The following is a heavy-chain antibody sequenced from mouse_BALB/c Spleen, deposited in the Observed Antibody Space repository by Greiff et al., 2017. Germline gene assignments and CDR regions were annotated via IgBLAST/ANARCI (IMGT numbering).Heavy chain of an antibody. CDR2: ISSGGSYT. CDR3: ARHDTTVVGYDAMDY. D-gene: IGHD1-1*01. V-gene: IGHV5-6*01. CDR1: GFTFSSYG. Sequence: EVMLVESGGDLVKPGGSLKLSCAASGFTFSSYGMSWVRPTPDKRLEWVATISSGGSYTYYPDSVKGRFTISRDNAKNTLYLQMSSLKSEDTAMYYCARHDTTVVGYDAMDYWGQGTSVTVSA. J-gene: IGHJ4*01.